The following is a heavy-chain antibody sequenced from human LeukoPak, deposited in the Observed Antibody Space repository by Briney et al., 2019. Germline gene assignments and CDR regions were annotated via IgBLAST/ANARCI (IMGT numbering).Heavy chain of an antibody. CDR3: ARVVDYDFWSGYYGIDY. V-gene: IGHV3-33*01. CDR1: GFTFSSYG. D-gene: IGHD3-3*01. CDR2: IWYDGINK. Sequence: PGGSLRLSCAASGFTFSSYGMHWVRHAPGNGLEWVAVIWYDGINKYYADSVNGLFTISRDNSTNTLYLQMNSLRAEDTAEYYCARVVDYDFWSGYYGIDYWGQGTLVIVSP. J-gene: IGHJ4*02.